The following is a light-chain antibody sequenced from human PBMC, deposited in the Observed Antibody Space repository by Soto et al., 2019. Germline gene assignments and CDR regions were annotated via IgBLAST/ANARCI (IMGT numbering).Light chain of an antibody. J-gene: IGKJ4*01. CDR3: QQYNAYPLT. Sequence: DIQMTQSLSSLSASVGDGVTITCRASQGINNYLAWFQQKPGKAPESLIYDISSLQSGVPSKFSGSGSGTDFTLTISSLQPEDFATYYCQQYNAYPLTFGGGTKVQI. CDR1: QGINNY. CDR2: DIS. V-gene: IGKV1-16*02.